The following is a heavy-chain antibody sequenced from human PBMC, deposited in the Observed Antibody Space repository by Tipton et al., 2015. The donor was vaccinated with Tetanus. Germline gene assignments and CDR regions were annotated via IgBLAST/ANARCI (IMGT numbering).Heavy chain of an antibody. J-gene: IGHJ4*02. CDR1: GGSISSSSYY. V-gene: IGHV4-39*07. CDR3: ARGMVSWGIFPY. Sequence: LRLSCTVSGGSISSSSYYWGWIRQPPGKGLEWIGSIYYTGGVHYNPSLKSRVTISVDTSKNQFSLKLSSVTAADTAVYYCARGMVSWGIFPYWGQGTLVTVSS. D-gene: IGHD2-8*01. CDR2: IYYTGGV.